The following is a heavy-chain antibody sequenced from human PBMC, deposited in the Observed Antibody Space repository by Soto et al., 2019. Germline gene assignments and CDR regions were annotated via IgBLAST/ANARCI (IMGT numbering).Heavy chain of an antibody. CDR2: VYFSGNT. CDR1: GGSISSSSSS. J-gene: IGHJ5*02. V-gene: IGHV4-31*03. Sequence: PSETLSLTCTVSGGSISSSSSSWSWIRQHPGKGLEWIGYVYFSGNTDYNPSLKSRVTISVDTSKKQFSLRLTSVTVADTAVYYCARLGYDSSGYPIWFDPWGQETLVTVSS. CDR3: ARLGYDSSGYPIWFDP. D-gene: IGHD3-22*01.